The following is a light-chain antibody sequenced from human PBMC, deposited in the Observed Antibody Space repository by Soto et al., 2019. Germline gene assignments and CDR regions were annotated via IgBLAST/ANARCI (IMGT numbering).Light chain of an antibody. J-gene: IGKJ1*01. CDR3: HQRSNWPSWT. CDR1: QSVSSSY. V-gene: IGKV3D-20*02. Sequence: EIVLTHSPGTLSLSRWDRSTLSCRASQSVSSSYSAFYQQEPGQVPRLFIYVASTRATGIPARFSGSGSGTELTGKITSLQAEDFAVHYCHQRSNWPSWTFGKGTEV. CDR2: VAS.